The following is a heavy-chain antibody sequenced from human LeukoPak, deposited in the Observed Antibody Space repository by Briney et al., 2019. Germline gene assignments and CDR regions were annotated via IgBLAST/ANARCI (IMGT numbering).Heavy chain of an antibody. D-gene: IGHD3-3*01. Sequence: SETLSLTCTVSGGSISSYYWSWIRQPPGKGLEWIGYIYYNGSTNYNPSLKSRVTISVDTSKNQFSLKLSSVTAADTAVYYCARVGVVHAFDYWGQGTLVTVSS. V-gene: IGHV4-59*01. CDR2: IYYNGST. CDR3: ARVGVVHAFDY. CDR1: GGSISSYY. J-gene: IGHJ4*02.